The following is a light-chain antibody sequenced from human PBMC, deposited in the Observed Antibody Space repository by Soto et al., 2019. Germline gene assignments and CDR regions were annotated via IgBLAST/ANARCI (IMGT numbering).Light chain of an antibody. J-gene: IGLJ3*02. CDR2: EGS. CDR1: SSDVGSYNL. V-gene: IGLV2-23*01. Sequence: QSALTQPASVSGSPGQSITISCTGTSSDVGSYNLVSWYQQHPGKAPKLMIYEGSKRPSGVSNRFSGSKSGNTASLTISGLQAEDEADYYCCSYAGSRLAFGGGTQLTVL. CDR3: CSYAGSRLA.